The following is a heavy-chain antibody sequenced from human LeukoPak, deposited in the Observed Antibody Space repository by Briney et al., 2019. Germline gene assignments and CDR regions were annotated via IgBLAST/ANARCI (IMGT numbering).Heavy chain of an antibody. CDR2: INWNGGYI. J-gene: IGHJ3*02. CDR3: ARRVRAGSYYSAFDI. Sequence: GGSLRLSCAASGFTFDDYGMSWARQAPGKGLEWVSGINWNGGYIGYADSVKGRFTISRDNAKNSLYLQMNSLRAEDTALYYCARRVRAGSYYSAFDIWGQGTMATVSS. CDR1: GFTFDDYG. D-gene: IGHD1-26*01. V-gene: IGHV3-20*04.